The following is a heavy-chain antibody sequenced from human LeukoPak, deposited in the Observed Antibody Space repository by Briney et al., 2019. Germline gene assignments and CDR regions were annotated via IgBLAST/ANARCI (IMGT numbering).Heavy chain of an antibody. CDR2: IYVDGRTT. CDR1: GFTVSSNY. Sequence: GGSLRLSCAASGFTVSSNYMSWVRQAPGKGLVWVSRIYVDGRTTNYADSVKGRFTISRDNAKNTVYLEMNSLSVEDTATYYCIRDFRSADLWGQGTLVTVTS. J-gene: IGHJ5*02. CDR3: IRDFRSADL. V-gene: IGHV3-74*01.